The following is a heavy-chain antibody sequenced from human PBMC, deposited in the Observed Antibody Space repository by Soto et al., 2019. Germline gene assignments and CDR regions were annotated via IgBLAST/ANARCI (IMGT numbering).Heavy chain of an antibody. CDR1: GYTFTSYD. V-gene: IGHV1-8*01. CDR3: ARGLGRITIFGVVITPTSRYYYYYMDV. CDR2: MNPNSGNT. J-gene: IGHJ6*03. D-gene: IGHD3-3*01. Sequence: AASVKVSCKASGYTFTSYDINWVRQATGQGLEWMGWMNPNSGNTGYAQKFQGRVTMTRNTSISTAYMELSSLRSEDTAVYYCARGLGRITIFGVVITPTSRYYYYYMDVWGKGTTVTVSS.